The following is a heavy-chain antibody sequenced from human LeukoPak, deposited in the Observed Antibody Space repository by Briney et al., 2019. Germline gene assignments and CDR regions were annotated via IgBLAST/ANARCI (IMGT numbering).Heavy chain of an antibody. CDR3: TTDRERYFDWSRGYFDY. CDR2: IKSKTDGGTT. V-gene: IGHV3-15*01. D-gene: IGHD3-9*01. J-gene: IGHJ4*02. Sequence: KPGGSLRLSCAASGFTFSNAWMSWVRQAPGKGLEWVGRIKSKTDGGTTDYAAPVKGRFTISRDDSKNTLYLQMNSLKTEDTAVYYCTTDRERYFDWSRGYFDYGGQGTLVTVSS. CDR1: GFTFSNAW.